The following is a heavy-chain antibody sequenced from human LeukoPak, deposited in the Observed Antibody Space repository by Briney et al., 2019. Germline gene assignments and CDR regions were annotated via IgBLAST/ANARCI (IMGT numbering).Heavy chain of an antibody. CDR2: IWNDGSSQ. Sequence: VGSLRLSCAVSGFTFSTYGMHWVRQAPGKGLEWVAIIWNDGSSQYYGDSVKGRFTISRDNSNNTLFLHMNNLRVEDTAVYYCVRDANCYFDYWGQGTLVTVSS. D-gene: IGHD1-1*01. V-gene: IGHV3-33*01. CDR1: GFTFSTYG. CDR3: VRDANCYFDY. J-gene: IGHJ4*02.